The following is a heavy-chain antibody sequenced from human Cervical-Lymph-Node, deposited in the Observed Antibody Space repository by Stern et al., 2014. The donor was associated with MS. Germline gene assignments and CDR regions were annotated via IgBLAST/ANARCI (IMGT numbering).Heavy chain of an antibody. CDR3: AKDRLFCSGGGCYAMDV. D-gene: IGHD2-15*01. Sequence: QVQLVESGGGVVQPGRSLRLSCAASGFTLRSYGMHWVRQAPGKGLEWVAVISKDGNEKYYTDSVKGRFTISRDNSKNTLYLQMNSLRTEDTAVYYCAKDRLFCSGGGCYAMDVWGQGTTVTVSS. CDR2: ISKDGNEK. CDR1: GFTLRSYG. J-gene: IGHJ6*02. V-gene: IGHV3-30*18.